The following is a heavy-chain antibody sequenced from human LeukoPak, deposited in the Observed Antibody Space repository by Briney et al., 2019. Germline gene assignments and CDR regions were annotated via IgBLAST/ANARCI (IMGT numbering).Heavy chain of an antibody. Sequence: GGSLRLSCAASGFTFSSYAMHWVRQAPGKGLEWVAVISYDGSNKYYADSVKGRFTISRDNSKNTLYLQMNSLRAEDTAVYYCARNRPGWYAFDIWGQGTMVTVSS. V-gene: IGHV3-30*04. CDR3: ARNRPGWYAFDI. D-gene: IGHD2-15*01. CDR1: GFTFSSYA. CDR2: ISYDGSNK. J-gene: IGHJ3*02.